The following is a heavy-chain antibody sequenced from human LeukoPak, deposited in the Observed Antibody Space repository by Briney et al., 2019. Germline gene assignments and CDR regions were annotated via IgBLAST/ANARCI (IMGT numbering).Heavy chain of an antibody. CDR2: IYYSGST. Sequence: SETLSLTCTVSGGSISSSSYYWGWIRQPPGKGLEWIGSIYYSGSTNYNPSLKSRVTISVDTSKNQFSLKLSSVTAADTAVYYCARDMVYSSSLGAFDIWGQGTMVTVSS. CDR1: GGSISSSSYY. J-gene: IGHJ3*02. D-gene: IGHD6-6*01. V-gene: IGHV4-39*07. CDR3: ARDMVYSSSLGAFDI.